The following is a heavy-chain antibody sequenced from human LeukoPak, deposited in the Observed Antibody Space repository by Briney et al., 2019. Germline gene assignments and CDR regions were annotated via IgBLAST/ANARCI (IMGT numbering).Heavy chain of an antibody. CDR1: GFTFSSYG. CDR3: AKDLIAVAGPTGDY. D-gene: IGHD6-19*01. J-gene: IGHJ4*02. V-gene: IGHV3-30*02. Sequence: GGSLRLSCAASGFTFSSYGMHWVRRAPGKGLEWVAFIRYDGSNKYYADSVKGRFTISRDNSKNTLYLQMNSLRAEDTAVYYCAKDLIAVAGPTGDYWGQGTLVTVSS. CDR2: IRYDGSNK.